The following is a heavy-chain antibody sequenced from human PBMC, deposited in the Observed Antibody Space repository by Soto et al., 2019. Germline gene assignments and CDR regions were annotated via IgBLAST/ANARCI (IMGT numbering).Heavy chain of an antibody. CDR2: ISYDGSNK. D-gene: IGHD6-13*01. Sequence: QVQLVESGGGVVQPGRSLRLSCAASGFTFSSYAMHWVRQAPGKGLEWVAVISYDGSNKYYADSVKGRFTISRDNSKNTLYLQMNSLRAEDTAVYYCARDPAAGTAIDYWGQGTLVTVSS. CDR3: ARDPAAGTAIDY. V-gene: IGHV3-30-3*01. CDR1: GFTFSSYA. J-gene: IGHJ4*02.